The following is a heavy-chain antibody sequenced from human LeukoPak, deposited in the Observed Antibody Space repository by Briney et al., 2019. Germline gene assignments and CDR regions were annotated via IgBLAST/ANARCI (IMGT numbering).Heavy chain of an antibody. V-gene: IGHV3-21*01. CDR3: VREAAATLFDY. CDR2: ISSSSRDI. J-gene: IGHJ4*02. Sequence: GGSLRLSCAGSGFTFSSYTMNWVRQAPGKGLEWVAAISSSSRDIFYADSVKGRFSISRDNTQNSLSLQMSSLKAEDTAVYYCVREAAATLFDYWGQGTLVTVSS. CDR1: GFTFSSYT. D-gene: IGHD1-26*01.